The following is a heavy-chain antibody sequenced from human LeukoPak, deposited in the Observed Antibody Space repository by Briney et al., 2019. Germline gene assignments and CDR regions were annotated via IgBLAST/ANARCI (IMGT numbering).Heavy chain of an antibody. CDR1: GGSLTNYY. D-gene: IGHD1-26*01. Sequence: SETLSVTCTVSGGSLTNYYWSWIRQPPGKGLEWIGYVHYSGSTRYSPSLKSRVTISVDTSKNQFSLKLTSVTAADTAVYYCATNSGDYYWYFDLWGRGTLVTVSS. J-gene: IGHJ2*01. CDR2: VHYSGST. CDR3: ATNSGDYYWYFDL. V-gene: IGHV4-59*01.